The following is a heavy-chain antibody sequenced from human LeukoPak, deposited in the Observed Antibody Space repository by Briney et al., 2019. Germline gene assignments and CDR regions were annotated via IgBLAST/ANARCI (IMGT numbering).Heavy chain of an antibody. CDR3: AREHIAVAGLHYFDY. D-gene: IGHD6-19*01. CDR2: INHSGST. Sequence: PSETLSLTCAVYGGSFSGYYWSWIRQPPGKGLEWIGEINHSGSTNYNPSLKSRVTISVDTSKNQFSLKLSSVAAADTAVYYCAREHIAVAGLHYFDYWGQGTLVTVSS. V-gene: IGHV4-34*01. J-gene: IGHJ4*02. CDR1: GGSFSGYY.